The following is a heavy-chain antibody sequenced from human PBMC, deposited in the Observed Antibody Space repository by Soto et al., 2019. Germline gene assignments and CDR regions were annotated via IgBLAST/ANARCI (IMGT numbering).Heavy chain of an antibody. Sequence: ASVKVSCKASGYTFTGYYMHWVRQAPGQGLEWMGWINPNSGGTNYAQKFQGRVTMTRDTSISTAYMELSRLRSDDTAVYYCARPGVGYCSSTSCSWFDPWGQGTLVTVSS. V-gene: IGHV1-2*02. J-gene: IGHJ5*02. CDR3: ARPGVGYCSSTSCSWFDP. CDR2: INPNSGGT. D-gene: IGHD2-2*01. CDR1: GYTFTGYY.